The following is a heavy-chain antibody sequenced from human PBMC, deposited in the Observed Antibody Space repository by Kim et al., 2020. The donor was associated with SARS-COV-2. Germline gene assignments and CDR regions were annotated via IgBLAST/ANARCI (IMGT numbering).Heavy chain of an antibody. V-gene: IGHV4-4*07. J-gene: IGHJ4*02. CDR3: ARGPPGTDY. D-gene: IGHD1-26*01. CDR2: GSP. Sequence: GSPNYNPSLKSRVTMSVDTSKNQFSLKLSSVTAADTAVYYCARGPPGTDYWGQGTLVTVSS.